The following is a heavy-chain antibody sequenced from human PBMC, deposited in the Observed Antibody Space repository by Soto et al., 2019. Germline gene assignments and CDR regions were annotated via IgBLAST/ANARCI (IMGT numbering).Heavy chain of an antibody. J-gene: IGHJ4*02. CDR1: GFIVSSNY. V-gene: IGHV3-66*01. CDR2: IYSGGST. Sequence: PGGSLRLSCAASGFIVSSNYMSWVRQAPGKGLEWVSVIYSGGSTFYADSVKGRFIISRDDSKNTLFLQMNSLRAEDTAVYYCARDSSSGYDWGQGTLVTVSS. D-gene: IGHD3-22*01. CDR3: ARDSSSGYD.